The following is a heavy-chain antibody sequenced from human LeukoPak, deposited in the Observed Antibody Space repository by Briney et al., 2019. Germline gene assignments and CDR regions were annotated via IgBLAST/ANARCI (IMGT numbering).Heavy chain of an antibody. J-gene: IGHJ4*02. D-gene: IGHD1-26*01. V-gene: IGHV1-69*13. CDR2: IIPVFGTP. CDR3: ASPRGSYTPVLYYFHY. Sequence: SVRVSCKASGYTFNNYAISWVRQAPGQGLEWMGGIIPVFGTPKYAQKFQGRVTITADESTSTANMELSSLRSEDTAVYYCASPRGSYTPVLYYFHYWGQGTLVTVSS. CDR1: GYTFNNYA.